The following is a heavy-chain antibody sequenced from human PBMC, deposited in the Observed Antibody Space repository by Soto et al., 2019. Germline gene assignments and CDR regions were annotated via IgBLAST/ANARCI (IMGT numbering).Heavy chain of an antibody. CDR3: ARVGYSSGWPPRWFDP. D-gene: IGHD6-19*01. J-gene: IGHJ5*02. V-gene: IGHV1-18*01. Sequence: ASVKVSCKASGYTFTSYGISWVRQAPGQGLEWMGWISAYNGNTNYAQKLQGRVTMTTDTSTSTAYMELRSLRSDDTAVYYCARVGYSSGWPPRWFDPWGQGTLVTVSS. CDR2: ISAYNGNT. CDR1: GYTFTSYG.